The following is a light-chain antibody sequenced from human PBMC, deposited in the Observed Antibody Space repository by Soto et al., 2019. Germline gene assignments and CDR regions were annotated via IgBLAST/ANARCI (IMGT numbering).Light chain of an antibody. V-gene: IGLV1-40*01. CDR1: SSNFGAGYE. CDR3: QSFDSSLRVYV. CDR2: NNL. Sequence: QSALTQPPSVSGAPGQRVTISCTGSSSNFGAGYEVHWYKQVPGAAPTLVIFNNLNRPSGVPERFSGSKSGTSASLVISGLQAEDEADYYCQSFDSSLRVYVLGYGTKVT. J-gene: IGLJ1*01.